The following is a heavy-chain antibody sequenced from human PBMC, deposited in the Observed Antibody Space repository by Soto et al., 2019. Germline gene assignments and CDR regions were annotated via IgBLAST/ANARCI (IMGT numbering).Heavy chain of an antibody. Sequence: GGSLRLSCAASGFTFSSYWMHWVRQAPGKGLVWVSRINSDGSSTSYADSVKGRFTISRDNAKNTLYLQMNSLRAEDTAVYYCARGVGADDILTGYYYYYYGMDVWGQGTTVTVSS. D-gene: IGHD3-9*01. J-gene: IGHJ6*02. CDR2: INSDGSST. CDR3: ARGVGADDILTGYYYYYYGMDV. CDR1: GFTFSSYW. V-gene: IGHV3-74*01.